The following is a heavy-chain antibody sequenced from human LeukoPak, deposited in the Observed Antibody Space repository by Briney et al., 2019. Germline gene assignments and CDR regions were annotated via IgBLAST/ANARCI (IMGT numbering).Heavy chain of an antibody. CDR1: GFTFSNYA. J-gene: IGHJ4*02. D-gene: IGHD4-17*01. CDR2: ISNDGTYK. V-gene: IGHV3-30*04. Sequence: QPGGSLRLSCAASGFTFSNYAMHWVRQAPGKGLEWVALISNDGTYKDYTNSVKGRFTISRDNSDNTLSLQMDTLRAEDTAVYYCARDPYGAYYFDYWGQGTLVTVSS. CDR3: ARDPYGAYYFDY.